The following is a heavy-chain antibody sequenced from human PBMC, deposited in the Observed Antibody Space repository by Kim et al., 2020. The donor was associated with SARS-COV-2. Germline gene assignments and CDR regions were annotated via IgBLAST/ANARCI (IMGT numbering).Heavy chain of an antibody. J-gene: IGHJ6*02. CDR3: AKDLQYYDFWSGYYASYGMDV. CDR1: GFTFSSYG. CDR2: ISYDGSNK. Sequence: GGSLRLSCAASGFTFSSYGMHWVRQAPGKGLEWVAVISYDGSNKYYADSVKGRFTISRDNSKNTLYLQMNSLRAEDTAVYYCAKDLQYYDFWSGYYASYGMDVWGQGTTVTVSS. D-gene: IGHD3-3*01. V-gene: IGHV3-30*18.